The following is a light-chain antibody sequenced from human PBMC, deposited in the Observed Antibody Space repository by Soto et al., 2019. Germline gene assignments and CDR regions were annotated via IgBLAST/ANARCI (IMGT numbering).Light chain of an antibody. Sequence: EIVMTQSPATLSVSPGERATLSCRASQSVSSSLAWYQQKPGQAPRLLIYGASTRATGIPARFSGSGSGTEFTLTISSLQSEDFAVYYCQQRSNWPRTFGGGTKVDIK. V-gene: IGKV3-15*01. CDR1: QSVSSS. J-gene: IGKJ4*01. CDR3: QQRSNWPRT. CDR2: GAS.